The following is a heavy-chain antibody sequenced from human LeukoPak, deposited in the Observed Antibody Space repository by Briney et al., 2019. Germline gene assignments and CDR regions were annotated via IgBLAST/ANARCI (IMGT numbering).Heavy chain of an antibody. Sequence: MSSETLSLTCTVSGGSISSYYWSWIRQPPGKGLEWIGYIYYSGSTNYNPSLKSRVTISVDTSKNQFSLKLSPVTAADTAVCYCARILVGATADFWGQGTLVTISS. V-gene: IGHV4-59*01. J-gene: IGHJ4*02. CDR1: GGSISSYY. D-gene: IGHD1-26*01. CDR2: IYYSGST. CDR3: ARILVGATADF.